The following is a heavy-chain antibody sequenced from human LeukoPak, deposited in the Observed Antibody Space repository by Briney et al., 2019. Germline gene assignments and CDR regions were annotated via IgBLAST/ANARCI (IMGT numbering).Heavy chain of an antibody. V-gene: IGHV4-59*01. CDR2: VSYSGSA. J-gene: IGHJ4*02. CDR3: ARDRGYCSGSNCYHYFDY. CDR1: GGSFSTYY. Sequence: SETLSLTCTVSGGSFSTYYWSWIRQPPGKGLEWIGYVSYSGSANYDPSLKSRVTMSVDTSKSQFSPKLTSVTAADTAVYYCARDRGYCSGSNCYHYFDYWGQGTLVPVSS. D-gene: IGHD2-15*01.